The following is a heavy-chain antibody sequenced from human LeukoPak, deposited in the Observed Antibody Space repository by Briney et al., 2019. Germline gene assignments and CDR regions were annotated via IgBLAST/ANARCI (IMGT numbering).Heavy chain of an antibody. D-gene: IGHD6-19*01. CDR1: GFTFSSYA. Sequence: GGSLRLSCAASGFTFSSYAMSWVRQAPGKGLEWVSYISDGSSTIYYADSVRGRFTISRDNAKNSLYLQMNSLRAEDTAVYYCARDWVVAGSFDIWGQGTMVTVSS. V-gene: IGHV3-48*04. CDR2: ISDGSSTI. CDR3: ARDWVVAGSFDI. J-gene: IGHJ3*02.